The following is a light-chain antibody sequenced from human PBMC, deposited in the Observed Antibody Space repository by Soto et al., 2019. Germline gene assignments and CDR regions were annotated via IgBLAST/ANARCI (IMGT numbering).Light chain of an antibody. J-gene: IGLJ1*01. Sequence: QSVLTQPPSVSEAPRQRVTISCSGSSSNIGNNAVNWHQQLPGQAPKIVIYYDDLLTSGVSDRFSGSKSGTSASLAISALQSDDEADYYCAAWDDSLNAYVFGPGTKVTVL. CDR1: SSNIGNNA. CDR2: YDD. V-gene: IGLV1-36*01. CDR3: AAWDDSLNAYV.